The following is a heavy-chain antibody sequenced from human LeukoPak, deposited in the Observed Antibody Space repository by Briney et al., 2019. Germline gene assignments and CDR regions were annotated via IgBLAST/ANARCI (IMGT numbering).Heavy chain of an antibody. CDR1: GGSFSGYY. V-gene: IGHV4-34*01. J-gene: IGHJ5*02. Sequence: SETLSLTCAVYGGSFSGYYWSWIRQPPGKGLEWIGEINHSGSTNYNPSLKSRVTISVDTSKNQFSLRLTSVTAADTAVYYCTRDHIWGTYRYTLAWGQGTLVTVSS. CDR2: INHSGST. CDR3: TRDHIWGTYRYTLA. D-gene: IGHD3-16*02.